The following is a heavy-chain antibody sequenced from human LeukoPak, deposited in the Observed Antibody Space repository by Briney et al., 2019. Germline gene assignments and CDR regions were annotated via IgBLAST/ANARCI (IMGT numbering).Heavy chain of an antibody. J-gene: IGHJ6*02. V-gene: IGHV4-34*01. CDR3: VRDQGIAILDGMDV. D-gene: IGHD6-13*01. CDR2: INHSGST. CDR1: GGSFSGYY. Sequence: PSETLSLTCAVYGGSFSGYYWSWIRQPPEKGLEWIGEINHSGSTNYNPSLKSRVTISVDTSKNQFSLKLSSVTAADTAVYYCVRDQGIAILDGMDVWGQGTTVTVSS.